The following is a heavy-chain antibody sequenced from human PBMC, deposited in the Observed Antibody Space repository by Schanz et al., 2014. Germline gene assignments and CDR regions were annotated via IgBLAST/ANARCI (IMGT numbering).Heavy chain of an antibody. CDR2: ISVYTGNT. V-gene: IGHV1-18*01. J-gene: IGHJ5*02. CDR3: AKAGCDILTDSYSRLDP. D-gene: IGHD3-9*01. Sequence: QVQLVQSGAEAKKPGASVRVSCKASGYTFTSYGISWVRQAPGQGLEWVGWISVYTGNTKYGQKVQGRVTMTADTSTNTAYMELRSLRSDDTAVYYCAKAGCDILTDSYSRLDPWGQGTLVTVSS. CDR1: GYTFTSYG.